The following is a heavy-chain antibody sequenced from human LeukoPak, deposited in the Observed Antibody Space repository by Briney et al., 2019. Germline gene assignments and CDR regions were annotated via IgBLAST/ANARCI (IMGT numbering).Heavy chain of an antibody. CDR2: IIPILGIA. J-gene: IGHJ4*02. V-gene: IGHV1-69*04. CDR3: ARYSSSSGGDYFDY. D-gene: IGHD6-6*01. CDR1: GYTFTSYG. Sequence: ASVKVSCKASGYTFTSYGISWVRQAPGQGLEWMGRIIPILGIANYAQKFQGRVTITADKSTSTAYMELSSLRSEDTAVYYCARYSSSSGGDYFDYWGQGTLVTVSS.